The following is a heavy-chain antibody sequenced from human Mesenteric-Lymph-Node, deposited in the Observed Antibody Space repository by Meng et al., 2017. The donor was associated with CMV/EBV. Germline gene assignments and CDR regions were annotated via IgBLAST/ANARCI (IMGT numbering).Heavy chain of an antibody. CDR3: ARADFWSGYQRYFDY. V-gene: IGHV1-18*04. D-gene: IGHD3-3*01. CDR1: GYTFTGYY. J-gene: IGHJ4*02. CDR2: ISVYNGKT. Sequence: ASVKVSCKASGYTFTGYYMHWVRQAPGQGLEWMGWISVYNGKTNYAQKLQGRVTMTTDTLTSTAYMELRSLRSDDTAVYYCARADFWSGYQRYFDYWGQGTLVTVSS.